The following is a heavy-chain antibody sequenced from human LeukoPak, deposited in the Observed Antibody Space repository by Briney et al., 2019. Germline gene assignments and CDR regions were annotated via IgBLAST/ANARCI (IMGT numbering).Heavy chain of an antibody. V-gene: IGHV5-51*01. CDR2: IYPGDSDT. CDR1: GYSFTSYW. D-gene: IGHD3-10*01. J-gene: IGHJ3*02. Sequence: GEALKISCKGSGYSFTSYWIGWVRPMPGKGVGWMGIIYPGDSDTRYSPSFQGQVTISADKSISTAYLQWSSLKASDTAMYYCARQGYYGSGSYSGDDAFDIWGQGTMVTVSS. CDR3: ARQGYYGSGSYSGDDAFDI.